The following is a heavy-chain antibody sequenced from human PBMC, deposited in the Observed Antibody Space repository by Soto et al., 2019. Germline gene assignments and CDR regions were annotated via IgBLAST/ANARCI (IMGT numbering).Heavy chain of an antibody. Sequence: QVQLVESGGGVVQPGRSLRLSCAASGFTFSSYAMHWVRQAPGKGLEWVAVISYDGSNKYYADSVKGLFTISRDNSTNTLFMKMTGLRAGETVVSYFARGGLLNYLDDGGPGTLVTV. V-gene: IGHV3-30-3*01. CDR3: ARGGLLNYLDD. CDR2: ISYDGSNK. CDR1: GFTFSSYA. D-gene: IGHD1-26*01. J-gene: IGHJ4*02.